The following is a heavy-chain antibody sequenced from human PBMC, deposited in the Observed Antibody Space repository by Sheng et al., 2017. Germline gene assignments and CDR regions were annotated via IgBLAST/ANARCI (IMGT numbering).Heavy chain of an antibody. CDR3: ARDVFKPS. CDR2: FYSGGNT. CDR1: GFTVSSNH. D-gene: IGHD3-10*02. Sequence: EVHLVESGGGLVQPGGSLRLSCAASGFTVSSNHMIWVRQAPGKGLEWVSVFYSGGNTYYADSVKGRFTISRDSSRNTLYLQMNSLRAEDTAVYYCARDVFKPSWGQGTLVTVSS. V-gene: IGHV3-66*02. J-gene: IGHJ4*02.